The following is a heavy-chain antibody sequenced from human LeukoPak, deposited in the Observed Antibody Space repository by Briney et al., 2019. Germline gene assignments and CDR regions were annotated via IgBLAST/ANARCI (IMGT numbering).Heavy chain of an antibody. D-gene: IGHD5-18*01. J-gene: IGHJ4*02. Sequence: NPGVSLRLLCTASVLTFYIYKVNCLRRSPERAVEGVSSISSTSTYIYYTDSVKGRFTISRENAKNSLYMQINSLRAENTAVYYCAIEPGRVDTPMVPVWDYWGQGTVVTVSS. V-gene: IGHV3-21*01. CDR2: ISSTSTYI. CDR3: AIEPGRVDTPMVPVWDY. CDR1: VLTFYIYK.